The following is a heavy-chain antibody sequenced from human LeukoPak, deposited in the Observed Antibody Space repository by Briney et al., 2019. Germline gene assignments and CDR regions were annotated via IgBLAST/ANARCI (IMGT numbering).Heavy chain of an antibody. CDR3: ARHPVAGREDY. Sequence: PSETLSLTCTVSGGSISSSSYYWGWIRQPPGKGLEWIGSIYYSGSTYYNPSLKSRVTISVDTSKNQFSLKLSSVTAADTAVYYCARHPVAGREDYWGQGTLVTVSS. CDR2: IYYSGST. V-gene: IGHV4-39*01. J-gene: IGHJ4*02. CDR1: GGSISSSSYY. D-gene: IGHD6-19*01.